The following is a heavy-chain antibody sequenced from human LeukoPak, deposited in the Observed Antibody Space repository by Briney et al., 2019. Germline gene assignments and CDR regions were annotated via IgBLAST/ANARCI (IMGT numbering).Heavy chain of an antibody. V-gene: IGHV1-2*02. Sequence: ASVEVSCKASGYTXTGYYMHWVRQAPGQGLEWMGWINPNSGGTNFAQKFQGRVTMTRDTSISTAYMELSRLRSDDTAVYYCARENRGGTSISSHIYYFDYWGQGTLVTVSS. CDR2: INPNSGGT. J-gene: IGHJ4*02. CDR3: ARENRGGTSISSHIYYFDY. D-gene: IGHD1-14*01. CDR1: GYTXTGYY.